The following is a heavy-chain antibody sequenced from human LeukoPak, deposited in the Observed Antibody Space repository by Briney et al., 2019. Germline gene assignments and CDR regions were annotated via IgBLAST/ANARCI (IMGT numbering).Heavy chain of an antibody. Sequence: SETLSLTCTVSGGSISSSSYYWGWIRQPPGKGLEWIGSIYYSGSTYYNPSLKSRVTIAVDTSKNQFSLKLRSVTAADTAVYYCASPEVIPRYDFWSGYPLTYWGQGTLVTVSS. CDR3: ASPEVIPRYDFWSGYPLTY. V-gene: IGHV4-39*01. CDR2: IYYSGST. D-gene: IGHD3-3*01. J-gene: IGHJ4*02. CDR1: GGSISSSSYY.